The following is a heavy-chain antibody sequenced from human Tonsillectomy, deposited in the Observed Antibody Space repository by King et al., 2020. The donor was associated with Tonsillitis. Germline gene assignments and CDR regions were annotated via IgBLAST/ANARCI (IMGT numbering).Heavy chain of an antibody. CDR2: IYYSGST. D-gene: IGHD3-10*01. J-gene: IGHJ6*02. CDR1: GGSISSYY. V-gene: IGHV4-59*08. CDR3: ARLPITMVRGVITNYYYYGMDV. Sequence: QLQESGPGLVKPSETLSLTCTVSGGSISSYYWIWIRQPPGKGLEWIGYIYYSGSTNYNPSLKSRVTISVDTSKNQFSLKLSSMTAADTAVYYCARLPITMVRGVITNYYYYGMDVWGQGTTVTVSS.